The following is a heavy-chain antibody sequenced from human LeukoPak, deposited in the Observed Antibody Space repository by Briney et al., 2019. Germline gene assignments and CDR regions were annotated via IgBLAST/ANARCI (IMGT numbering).Heavy chain of an antibody. Sequence: ASVKVSCKASGGTFSSYAIRWVRQAPGQGLEWMGGIIPMFGTADYAQKLQGRVTLTTDTSTNTAYMELRSLRSDDTAVYYCACTVGADIPDAFDIWGQGTMVTVSS. CDR1: GGTFSSYA. CDR3: ACTVGADIPDAFDI. D-gene: IGHD1-26*01. V-gene: IGHV1-69*05. CDR2: IIPMFGTA. J-gene: IGHJ3*02.